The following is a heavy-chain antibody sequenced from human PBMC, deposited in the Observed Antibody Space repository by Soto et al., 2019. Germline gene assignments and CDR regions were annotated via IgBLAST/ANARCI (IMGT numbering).Heavy chain of an antibody. CDR3: AKSGYSDPFEEYYFDY. V-gene: IGHV3-23*01. CDR2: ISASGSNT. J-gene: IGHJ4*02. Sequence: GGSLRLSCAASGFRFNTYAMSWVRQAPGKGLEWVSSISASGSNTYYADSVQDRFTISRDNFRLTLDLHMNNLRAEDTAVYYCAKSGYSDPFEEYYFDYWGQGTLVTVSS. CDR1: GFRFNTYA. D-gene: IGHD3-10*01.